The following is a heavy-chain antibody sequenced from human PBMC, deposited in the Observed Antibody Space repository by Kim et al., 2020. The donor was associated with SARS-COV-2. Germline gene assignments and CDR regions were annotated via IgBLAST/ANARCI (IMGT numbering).Heavy chain of an antibody. CDR3: AREEGRSGSYYYQTYNWFDP. CDR2: ISSSSSYI. J-gene: IGHJ5*02. CDR1: GFTFSSYS. V-gene: IGHV3-21*01. Sequence: GGSLRLSCAASGFTFSSYSMNWVRQAPGKGLEWVSSISSSSSYIYYADSVKGRFTISRDNAKNSLYLQMNSLRAEDTAVYYCAREEGRSGSYYYQTYNWFDPWGQGTLVTVSS. D-gene: IGHD1-26*01.